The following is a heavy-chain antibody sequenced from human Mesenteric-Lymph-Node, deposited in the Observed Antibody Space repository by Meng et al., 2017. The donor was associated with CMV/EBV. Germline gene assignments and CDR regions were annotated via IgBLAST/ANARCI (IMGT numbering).Heavy chain of an antibody. V-gene: IGHV3-23*01. CDR1: GFTFNIFA. J-gene: IGHJ4*02. CDR2: ISGSGDNT. D-gene: IGHD2-2*01. CDR3: AKGRHGYCSSTRCLSPDY. Sequence: GESLKISCAASGFTFNIFAMSWVRQAPGKGLEWVSSISGSGDNTYYADSVKGRFTISRDNSKNTLYLQMNSLRAEDTAVYYCAKGRHGYCSSTRCLSPDYWGQGTLVTVSS.